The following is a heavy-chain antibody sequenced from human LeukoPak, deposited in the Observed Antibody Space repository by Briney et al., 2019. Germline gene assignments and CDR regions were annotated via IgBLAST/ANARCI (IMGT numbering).Heavy chain of an antibody. CDR2: IYYSGST. J-gene: IGHJ4*02. CDR1: GGSLSSYY. D-gene: IGHD1-1*01. V-gene: IGHV4-59*01. Sequence: SETLSLTCNVSGGSLSSYYWSWIRQPPGKGLEWIGYIYYSGSTNYNPSLKSRVTISVDTSKNQFSLKLSSVTAADTAVYYCARCGPRYISDYWGQGTLVTVSS. CDR3: ARCGPRYISDY.